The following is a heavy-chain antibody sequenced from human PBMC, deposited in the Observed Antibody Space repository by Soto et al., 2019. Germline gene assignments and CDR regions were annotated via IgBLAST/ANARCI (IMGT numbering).Heavy chain of an antibody. V-gene: IGHV4-34*01. Sequence: PSETLSLTCAVYGGSFSGYYWSWIRQPPGKGLEWIGEINHSGSTNYNPSLKSRVTISVDTSKNQFSLKLSSVTAADTAVYDCARGRKDYTIYYGMDVWGQGTTVT. J-gene: IGHJ6*02. D-gene: IGHD3-3*01. CDR3: ARGRKDYTIYYGMDV. CDR1: GGSFSGYY. CDR2: INHSGST.